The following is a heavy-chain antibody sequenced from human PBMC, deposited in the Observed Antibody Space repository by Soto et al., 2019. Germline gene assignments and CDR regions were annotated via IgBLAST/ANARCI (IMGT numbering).Heavy chain of an antibody. CDR3: AKILQLGDYAYYYSGMDV. Sequence: PGGSLRLSCAASGFTFSSYGMHWVRQAPGKGLEWVAVISYDGNNKYYADSVKGRFTISRDNSKNTLYLQMNSLRAEDTAVYYCAKILQLGDYAYYYSGMDVWGQGTTVTAS. CDR2: ISYDGNNK. V-gene: IGHV3-30*18. D-gene: IGHD4-17*01. CDR1: GFTFSSYG. J-gene: IGHJ6*02.